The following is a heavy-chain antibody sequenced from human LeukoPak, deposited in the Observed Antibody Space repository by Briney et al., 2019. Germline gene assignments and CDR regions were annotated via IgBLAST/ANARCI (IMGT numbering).Heavy chain of an antibody. CDR3: TRNSGWYGLS. V-gene: IGHV3-30*03. D-gene: IGHD6-19*01. J-gene: IGHJ1*01. CDR1: GFNFNRHD. Sequence: GTSLRLSCAASGFNFNRHDMHWVRQAPGKGLEWVAVISYDGSNKIYADSVKGRLTISRDNSRNTLYLQMNSLRGEDTAVYYCTRNSGWYGLSWGQGTLVTVSS. CDR2: ISYDGSNK.